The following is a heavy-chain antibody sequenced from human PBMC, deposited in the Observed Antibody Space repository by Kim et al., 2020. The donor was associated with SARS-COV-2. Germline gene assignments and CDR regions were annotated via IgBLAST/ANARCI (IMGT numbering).Heavy chain of an antibody. D-gene: IGHD1-1*01. J-gene: IGHJ3*02. Sequence: YNDYAVSVKSRITINPDTSKTQFSLQLNSVTPEDTAVYYCARGGNDAFDIWGQGTMVTVSS. CDR3: ARGGNDAFDI. V-gene: IGHV6-1*01. CDR2: YN.